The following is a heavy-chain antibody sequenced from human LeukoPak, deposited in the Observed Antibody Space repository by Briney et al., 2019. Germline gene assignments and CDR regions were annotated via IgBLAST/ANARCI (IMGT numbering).Heavy chain of an antibody. CDR2: ISSDGSST. Sequence: GGSLRLSCAASGFTFSSYWMHWVRQAPGKGLVWVSRISSDGSSTRYADSVKGRFTISRDNAKNTLFLQMNSLRAEDTAVYYCARDNNWNYPDYWGQGTLVTVSA. D-gene: IGHD1-7*01. J-gene: IGHJ4*02. V-gene: IGHV3-74*01. CDR3: ARDNNWNYPDY. CDR1: GFTFSSYW.